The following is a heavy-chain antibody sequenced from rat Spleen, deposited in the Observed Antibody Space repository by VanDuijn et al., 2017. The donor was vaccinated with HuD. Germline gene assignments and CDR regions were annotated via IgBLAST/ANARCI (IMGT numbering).Heavy chain of an antibody. D-gene: IGHD4-3*01. V-gene: IGHV5-25*01. CDR3: ARHADSIIRGTGYVMDA. J-gene: IGHJ4*01. Sequence: EVQLVESGGGLVQPGGSMKLSCAASGFTFSNYDMAWVRQAPKKGLEWVATISTSGSRTYYPDSVKGRFTISKDNAKSSLYLQMNSLKSEDTATYYCARHADSIIRGTGYVMDAWGQGASVTVSS. CDR1: GFTFSNYD. CDR2: ISTSGSRT.